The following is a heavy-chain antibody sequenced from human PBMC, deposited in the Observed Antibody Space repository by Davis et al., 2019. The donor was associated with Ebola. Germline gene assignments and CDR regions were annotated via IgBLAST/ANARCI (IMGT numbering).Heavy chain of an antibody. D-gene: IGHD6-13*01. CDR2: MSYDGKTK. CDR1: GLSLAPYG. J-gene: IGHJ4*02. Sequence: GESLKISCAISGLSLAPYGMHWVRQAPGKGLEWVAVMSYDGKTKYYADSVKGRFTISRDNSKNTVFLQMDRLRSDDTAIYYCAKGGAAAAVFDFWGQGTLVTVSS. CDR3: AKGGAAAAVFDF. V-gene: IGHV3-30*18.